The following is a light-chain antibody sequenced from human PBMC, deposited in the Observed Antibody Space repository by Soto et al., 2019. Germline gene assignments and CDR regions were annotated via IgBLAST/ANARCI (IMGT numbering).Light chain of an antibody. CDR3: QQYGSSPWT. J-gene: IGKJ1*01. CDR1: QSVSSFY. CDR2: DAS. V-gene: IGKV3D-20*01. Sequence: EIVLTQSPATLSLSPGERATLSCGASQSVSSFYLAWYQQKPGLAPRLLIYDASSRATGIPDRFSGSGSGTDFTLTISRLEPEDFAVYYCQQYGSSPWTFGQGTKVDI.